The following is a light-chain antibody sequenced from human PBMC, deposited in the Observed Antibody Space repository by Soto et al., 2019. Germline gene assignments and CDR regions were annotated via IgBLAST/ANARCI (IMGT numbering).Light chain of an antibody. CDR3: QQYTNWPLLT. J-gene: IGKJ4*01. CDR2: GAS. CDR1: QSVSSN. V-gene: IGKV3-15*01. Sequence: EIVMTQSPATLSVSPGERATLSCRASQSVSSNLAWYQQKPGQAPRLLIYGASTRATGIPARFSGSGSGTEFTLTIRSLQSEDFAVYYCQQYTNWPLLTFGGGTKVEIK.